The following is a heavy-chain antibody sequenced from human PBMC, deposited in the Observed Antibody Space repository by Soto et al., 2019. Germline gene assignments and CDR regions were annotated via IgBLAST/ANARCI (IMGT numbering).Heavy chain of an antibody. CDR3: ARQAYDILTGYLYYYYYYMDV. V-gene: IGHV4-39*01. D-gene: IGHD3-9*01. Sequence: SETLSLTCTVSGGSISSSSYYWGWIRQPPGKGLEWIGSIYYSGSTYYNPSLKSRVTISVDTSKNQFSLKLSSVTAADTAVYYCARQAYDILTGYLYYYYYYMDVWGKGTTVTVSS. J-gene: IGHJ6*03. CDR1: GGSISSSSYY. CDR2: IYYSGST.